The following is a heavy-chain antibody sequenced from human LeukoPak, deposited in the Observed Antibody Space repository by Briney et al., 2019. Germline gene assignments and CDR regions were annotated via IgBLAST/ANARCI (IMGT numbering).Heavy chain of an antibody. CDR2: ITPSGGDT. V-gene: IGHV3-23*01. Sequence: GGSLRLSCAASGFTFSSYAMSWVRQAPGKGLEWVSSITPSGGDTFYTDSVKGRFTIPRDNSRNTLYLQMNTLRAEDTAVYYCAKRLTAAAATYYFDSWGQGTLVTVSS. CDR1: GFTFSSYA. D-gene: IGHD2-2*01. J-gene: IGHJ4*02. CDR3: AKRLTAAAATYYFDS.